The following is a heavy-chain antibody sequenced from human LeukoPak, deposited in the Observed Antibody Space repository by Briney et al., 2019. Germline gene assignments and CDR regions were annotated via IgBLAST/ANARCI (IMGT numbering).Heavy chain of an antibody. V-gene: IGHV3-66*01. Sequence: GGSLRLSCAASGFTVSSNFLSWVRQAPGKGLEWVSVIYSDGSTYYTDSVKGRFTISRDNSKNTIYLQMSSLRVEDTAVYYCARESTVVTPGVFDYWGQGTLVTVSS. CDR3: ARESTVVTPGVFDY. CDR2: IYSDGST. CDR1: GFTVSSNF. J-gene: IGHJ4*02. D-gene: IGHD4-23*01.